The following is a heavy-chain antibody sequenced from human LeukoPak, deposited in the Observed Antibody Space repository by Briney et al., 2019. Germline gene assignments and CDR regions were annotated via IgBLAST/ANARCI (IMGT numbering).Heavy chain of an antibody. CDR1: GGSISSSSYY. CDR3: ARILLAVAGTGKIDY. D-gene: IGHD6-19*01. J-gene: IGHJ4*02. Sequence: SETLSLTCTVSGGSISSSSYYWGWIRQPPGKGLEWIGSIYYSGSTYYNPSLKSRVTISVDTSKNQFSLKLSSVAAADTAVYYCARILLAVAGTGKIDYWGQGTLVTVSS. V-gene: IGHV4-39*07. CDR2: IYYSGST.